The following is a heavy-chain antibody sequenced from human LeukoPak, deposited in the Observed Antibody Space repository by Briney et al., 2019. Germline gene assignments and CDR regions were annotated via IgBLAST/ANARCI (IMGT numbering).Heavy chain of an antibody. J-gene: IGHJ4*02. V-gene: IGHV4-31*03. CDR3: ARNTAPGWDFDY. CDR2: IYYSGST. CDR1: GGPISSGGYY. Sequence: PSETLSLTCTVSGGPISSGGYYWSWSRQHPGKGLEWIGYIYYSGSTYYNPSLKSRVTISVDTSKNQFSLKLSSVTAADTAVYYCARNTAPGWDFDYWGQGTLVTVSS. D-gene: IGHD5-18*01.